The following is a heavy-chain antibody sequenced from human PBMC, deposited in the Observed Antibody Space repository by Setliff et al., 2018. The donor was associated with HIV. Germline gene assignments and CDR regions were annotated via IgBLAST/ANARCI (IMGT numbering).Heavy chain of an antibody. Sequence: PSETLSLTCAVSGGSINSDNWWTWVRQPPGKGLEWIGEIYHSEYTNYNASLKSRVSMSVDKSKNQFSLKLTSVTAADTAVYYCARGHCSGTNCYGVDYYGMDVWGQGTTVTVSS. CDR2: IYHSEYT. CDR3: ARGHCSGTNCYGVDYYGMDV. D-gene: IGHD2-2*01. CDR1: GGSINSDNW. V-gene: IGHV4-4*02. J-gene: IGHJ6*02.